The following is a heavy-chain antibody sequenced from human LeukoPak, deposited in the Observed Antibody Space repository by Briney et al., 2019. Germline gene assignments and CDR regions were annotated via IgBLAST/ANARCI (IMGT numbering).Heavy chain of an antibody. CDR2: IYYSGST. D-gene: IGHD5-18*01. Sequence: SETLSLTCTVSGYSISSGYYWGWIRQPPGKGLEWIGSIYYSGSTYYNPSLKSRVTISVDTSKNQFSLNLSSVTAADTAVYYCASNNHRDGYSYGDYYFDYWGQGTLVTVSS. V-gene: IGHV4-38-2*02. J-gene: IGHJ4*02. CDR3: ASNNHRDGYSYGDYYFDY. CDR1: GYSISSGYY.